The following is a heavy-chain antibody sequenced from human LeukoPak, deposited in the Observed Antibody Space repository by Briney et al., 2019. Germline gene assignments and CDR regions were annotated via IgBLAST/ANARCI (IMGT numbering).Heavy chain of an antibody. CDR2: INYSGST. CDR1: GDSIGNYY. J-gene: IGHJ3*02. V-gene: IGHV4-59*08. D-gene: IGHD6-19*01. CDR3: ARRTVADAFDI. Sequence: PSETLSPTCTVSGDSIGNYYWNWIRQPPGKGLEWIGYINYSGSTNYNPSLKSRVTMSVDTSKNQFSLNLNSVTAADAAVYYCARRTVADAFDIWGQGTLVTVSS.